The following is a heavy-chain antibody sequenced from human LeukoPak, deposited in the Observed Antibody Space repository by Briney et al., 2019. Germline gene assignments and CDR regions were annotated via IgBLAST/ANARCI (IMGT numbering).Heavy chain of an antibody. CDR1: GFTFTTYA. Sequence: GGSLRLSCAAFGFTFTTYAMSWVRQAPGKGLEWVSVIYSGGSTYYADSVKGRFTISRDNSKNTLYLQMNSLRAEDTAVYYCASTPYGVYYFDYWGQGTLVTVSS. J-gene: IGHJ4*02. V-gene: IGHV3-66*02. CDR3: ASTPYGVYYFDY. CDR2: IYSGGST. D-gene: IGHD4-17*01.